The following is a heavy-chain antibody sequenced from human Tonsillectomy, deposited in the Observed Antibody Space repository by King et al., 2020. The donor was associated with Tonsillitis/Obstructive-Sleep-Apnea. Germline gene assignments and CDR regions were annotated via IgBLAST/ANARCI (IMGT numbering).Heavy chain of an antibody. CDR3: ARILAYCGGDCYDAFDI. D-gene: IGHD2-21*01. J-gene: IGHJ3*02. Sequence: VQLVESGGGLVQPGGSLRLSCAASGFTFSSYEMNWVRQAPGKGLEWVSYISSSGSTIYYAESVKGRFTISRDNAKNSLYLQMNSLRAEDTAVYYCARILAYCGGDCYDAFDIWGQGTMVTVSS. V-gene: IGHV3-48*03. CDR1: GFTFSSYE. CDR2: ISSSGSTI.